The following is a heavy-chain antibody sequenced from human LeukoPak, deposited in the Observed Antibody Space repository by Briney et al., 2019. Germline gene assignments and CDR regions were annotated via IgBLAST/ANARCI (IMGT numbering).Heavy chain of an antibody. V-gene: IGHV3-23*01. D-gene: IGHD6-19*01. CDR1: GFTFTSYP. CDR3: ARGGWLHFDN. CDR2: ISGSGNYI. Sequence: GGSLRLSCAGSGFTFTSYPMNWIRQAPGKGLEWVSAISGSGNYIFYADSVKGRFTISRDNSKNTLYLQMNSLRAEDTAVYYCARGGWLHFDNWGQGTLVTVSS. J-gene: IGHJ4*02.